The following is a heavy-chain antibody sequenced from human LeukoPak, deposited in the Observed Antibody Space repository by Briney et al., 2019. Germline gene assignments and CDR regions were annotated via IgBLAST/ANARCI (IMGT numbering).Heavy chain of an antibody. V-gene: IGHV3-23*01. Sequence: GGSLRLSCAASGFTFSSYAMSWVRQAPGKGLEWVSAISGSGGSTNYADSMKGRFTISRDNAKNSLYLQMNSLRAEDTALYHCARTITAATYGMDVWGQGTTVTVSS. CDR3: ARTITAATYGMDV. CDR2: ISGSGGST. D-gene: IGHD6-13*01. J-gene: IGHJ6*02. CDR1: GFTFSSYA.